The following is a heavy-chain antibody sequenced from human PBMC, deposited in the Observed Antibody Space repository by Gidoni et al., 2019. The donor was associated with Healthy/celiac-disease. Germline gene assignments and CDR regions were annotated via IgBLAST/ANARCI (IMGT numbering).Heavy chain of an antibody. CDR2: ISSSSSTI. J-gene: IGHJ4*02. CDR1: GFPFRSYS. V-gene: IGHV3-48*02. Sequence: EVQLVESGGGLVQPGVSLRLSCAASGFPFRSYSMNWVSQAPGKGLEWVSYISSSSSTIYYADSVKGRFTISRDNAKNSLYLQMNSLRDEDTAVYYCARGGYYYDSSGYYRIDYWGQGTLVTVSS. CDR3: ARGGYYYDSSGYYRIDY. D-gene: IGHD3-22*01.